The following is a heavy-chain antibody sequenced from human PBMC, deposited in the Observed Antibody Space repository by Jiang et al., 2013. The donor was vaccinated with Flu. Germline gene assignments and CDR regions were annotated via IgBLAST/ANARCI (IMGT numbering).Heavy chain of an antibody. CDR3: ARGSGKRESEYSGYDPFDY. CDR2: INPSGGST. D-gene: IGHD5-12*01. CDR1: GYTFTSYY. J-gene: IGHJ4*02. Sequence: SVKVSCKASGYTFTSYYMHWVRQAPGQGLEWMGIINPSGGSTSYAQKFQGRVTMTRDTSTSTVYMELSSLRSEDTAVYYCARGSGKRESEYSGYDPFDYWGQGTLVTVSS. V-gene: IGHV1-46*01.